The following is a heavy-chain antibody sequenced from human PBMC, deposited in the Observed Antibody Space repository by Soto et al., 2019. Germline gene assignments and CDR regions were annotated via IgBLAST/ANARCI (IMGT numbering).Heavy chain of an antibody. Sequence: QVQLVQSGAEVKKPGSSVKVSCKASGGTFSSYAISWVRQAPGQGLEWMGGIIPICGTANYAQKFQGRVTITPDDATSTGYMELGSLRSEDTAVYYCARGGFGHYSDYWGQGTLVTVSS. D-gene: IGHD3-10*01. J-gene: IGHJ4*02. CDR2: IIPICGTA. CDR3: ARGGFGHYSDY. CDR1: GGTFSSYA. V-gene: IGHV1-69*05.